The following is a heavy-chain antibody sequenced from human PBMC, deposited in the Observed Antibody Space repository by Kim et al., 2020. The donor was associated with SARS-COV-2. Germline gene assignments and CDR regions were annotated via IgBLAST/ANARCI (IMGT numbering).Heavy chain of an antibody. V-gene: IGHV4-39*01. D-gene: IGHD1-26*01. Sequence: SETLSLTCTVSGGSISSSSYYWGWIRQPPGKGLEWIGSIYYSGSTYYNPSLKSRVTISVDTSKNQFSLKLSSVTAADTAVYYCARRIIVGAPPPVDIFDYWGQGTLVTVSS. CDR3: ARRIIVGAPPPVDIFDY. CDR1: GGSISSSSYY. CDR2: IYYSGST. J-gene: IGHJ4*02.